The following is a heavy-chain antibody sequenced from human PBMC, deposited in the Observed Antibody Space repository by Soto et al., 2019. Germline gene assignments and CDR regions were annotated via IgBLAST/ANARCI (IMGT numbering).Heavy chain of an antibody. CDR1: GFTFSSYS. CDR2: ISSSSSYI. Sequence: EVQLVESGGGLVKPGGSLRLSCAASGFTFSSYSMNWVRQAPGKALEWVSSISSSSSYIYYADSVKGRFTSSRDNAKNSLYRQMSSLRAEDTAVYYGAREVWFSPYYFDYWGQGTLVTVSS. V-gene: IGHV3-21*01. D-gene: IGHD3-10*01. J-gene: IGHJ4*02. CDR3: AREVWFSPYYFDY.